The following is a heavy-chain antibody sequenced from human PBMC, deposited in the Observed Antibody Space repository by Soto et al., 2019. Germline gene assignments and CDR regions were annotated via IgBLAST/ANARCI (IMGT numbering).Heavy chain of an antibody. V-gene: IGHV4-34*01. D-gene: IGHD6-13*01. CDR3: ARLGMSFPGSSWRLYYFDY. CDR2: INHSGST. Sequence: QVQLQQWGAGLLKPSETLSLTCAVYGEPFSGYYWTWIRQPPGKGLEWIGEINHSGSTNYNPSLKSRVTISVDTSKNQFSPNLSSVTAADTAVYFCARLGMSFPGSSWRLYYFDYWGQGTLVTVSS. CDR1: GEPFSGYY. J-gene: IGHJ4*02.